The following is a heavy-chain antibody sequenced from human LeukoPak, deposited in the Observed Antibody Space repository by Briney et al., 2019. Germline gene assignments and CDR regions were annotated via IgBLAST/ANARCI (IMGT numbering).Heavy chain of an antibody. CDR2: IYYSGST. V-gene: IGHV4-39*07. Sequence: SETLSLTCTVSGGSISSSSYYWGWIRQPPGKGLEWIGSIYYSGSTYYNPSLKSRVTISVDTSKNQFSLKLSSVTAADTAVYYCARGPTWTFGESYAFDIWGQGTMVTVSS. J-gene: IGHJ3*02. D-gene: IGHD3-10*01. CDR3: ARGPTWTFGESYAFDI. CDR1: GGSISSSSYY.